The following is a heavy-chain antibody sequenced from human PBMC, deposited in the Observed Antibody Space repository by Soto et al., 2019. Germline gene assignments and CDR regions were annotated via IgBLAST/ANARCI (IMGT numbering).Heavy chain of an antibody. V-gene: IGHV1-69*06. D-gene: IGHD3-22*01. CDR1: EDTFRNYA. J-gene: IGHJ2*01. Sequence: QVELVQSGAEVKKPGSSVKVSCQASEDTFRNYAISWVRQAPGQGLEWMGGFIPIFGTANYAQKFQGRVTITADTSANTVYLELSSLRSEDTAVYYCASNKYDSSAYYYWYLGLWGRGTLVTVSS. CDR3: ASNKYDSSAYYYWYLGL. CDR2: FIPIFGTA.